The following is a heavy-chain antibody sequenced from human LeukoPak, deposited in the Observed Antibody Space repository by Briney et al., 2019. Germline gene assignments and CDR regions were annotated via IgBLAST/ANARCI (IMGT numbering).Heavy chain of an antibody. J-gene: IGHJ4*02. CDR3: ARGYSTGWQYLGYFAY. CDR1: GFTFRRAE. CDR2: ISYSGGTT. D-gene: IGHD6-19*01. Sequence: QSGGSLRLSCAASGFTFRRAEMNWVRQAPGKGLEWISHISYSGGTTYYAEAVKGRFTISRDNAQQSVYLQMNSLRVDDTAVYYCARGYSTGWQYLGYFAYWGQGILVTVSS. V-gene: IGHV3-48*03.